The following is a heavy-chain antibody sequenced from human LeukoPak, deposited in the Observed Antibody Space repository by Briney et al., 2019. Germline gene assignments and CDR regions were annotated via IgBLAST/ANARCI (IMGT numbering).Heavy chain of an antibody. CDR3: AKDFADIVATIRNN. D-gene: IGHD5-12*01. CDR2: ISYDGGSK. V-gene: IGHV3-30*18. Sequence: GGSLRLSCAASGFTFSSFGMHWVRQAPGKGLEWVAGISYDGGSKYYADSVKGRFTISRDNSKNTLYLQMNSLRAEDTAVYYCAKDFADIVATIRNNWGQGTLVTVSS. J-gene: IGHJ4*02. CDR1: GFTFSSFG.